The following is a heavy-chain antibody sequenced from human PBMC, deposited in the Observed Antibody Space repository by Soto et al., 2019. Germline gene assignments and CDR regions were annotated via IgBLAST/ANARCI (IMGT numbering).Heavy chain of an antibody. CDR1: GGSISRSSYY. D-gene: IGHD3-10*01. V-gene: IGHV4-39*01. J-gene: IGHJ5*02. Sequence: PSETLSLTCTVSGGSISRSSYYWGWIRQPPGKGLEWIGSIHYSGSTYYNPSLKSRVTISVDTSKNQFSLKLSSVTAADTAVYYCARRAGGVILESWFDPWGQGTLVTVSS. CDR3: ARRAGGVILESWFDP. CDR2: IHYSGST.